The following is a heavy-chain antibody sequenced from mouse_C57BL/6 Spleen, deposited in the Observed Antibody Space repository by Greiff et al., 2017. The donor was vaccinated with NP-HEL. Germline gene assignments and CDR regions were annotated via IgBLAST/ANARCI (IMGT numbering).Heavy chain of an antibody. Sequence: EVKVEESGGGLVQPGGSMKLSCVASGFTFSNYWMNWVRQSPEKGLEWVAQIRLKSDNYATHYAESVKGRFTISRDDSKSSVYLQMNNLRAEDTGIYYCTQGDYDFAWFAYWGQGTLVTVSA. CDR1: GFTFSNYW. J-gene: IGHJ3*01. CDR3: TQGDYDFAWFAY. V-gene: IGHV6-3*01. D-gene: IGHD2-4*01. CDR2: IRLKSDNYAT.